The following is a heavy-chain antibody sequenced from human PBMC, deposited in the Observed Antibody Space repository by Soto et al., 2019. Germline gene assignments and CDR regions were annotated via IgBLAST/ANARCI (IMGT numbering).Heavy chain of an antibody. CDR1: GGSISSGDYY. J-gene: IGHJ4*02. Sequence: SETLSLTCTVSGGSISSGDYYWSWIRQPPGKGLEWIGYIYYSGSTYYNPSLKSRVTISVDTSKNQFSLKLSSVTAADTAVYYCARDLGVKWFGEYYFDYWGQGTLVTVSS. D-gene: IGHD3-10*01. CDR3: ARDLGVKWFGEYYFDY. V-gene: IGHV4-30-4*01. CDR2: IYYSGST.